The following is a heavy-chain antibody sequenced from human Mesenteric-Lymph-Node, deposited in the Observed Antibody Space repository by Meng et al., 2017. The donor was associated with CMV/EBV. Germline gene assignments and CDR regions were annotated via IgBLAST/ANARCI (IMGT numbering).Heavy chain of an antibody. J-gene: IGHJ4*02. V-gene: IGHV4-39*01. CDR3: ARLPAGSYGYFSAYYFDF. CDR1: GGSISSGSYY. D-gene: IGHD5-18*01. Sequence: SETLSLTCTVSGGSISSGSYYWGWIRQPPGKGLEWIGTIYYSGSTYYNPSLKSRVTISADTSKNQFSLKLSSVTAADTAVYYCARLPAGSYGYFSAYYFDFWGQGTLVTVSS. CDR2: IYYSGST.